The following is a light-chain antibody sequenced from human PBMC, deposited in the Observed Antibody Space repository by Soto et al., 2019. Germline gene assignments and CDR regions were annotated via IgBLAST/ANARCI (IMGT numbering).Light chain of an antibody. CDR3: QQCGGWPFT. V-gene: IGKV3-11*01. Sequence: EIALTQSLATLSLSPGARATLSCLASQSVSSYSAWNQQKPGQAPRLLIYGASSRATGIPARFSGSGSGTDFTLTISRLEAEDFAVYYCQQCGGWPFTFGQGTRLDIK. CDR1: QSVSSY. J-gene: IGKJ5*01. CDR2: GAS.